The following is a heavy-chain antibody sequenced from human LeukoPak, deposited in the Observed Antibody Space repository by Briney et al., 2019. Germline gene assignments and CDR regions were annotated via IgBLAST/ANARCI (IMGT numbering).Heavy chain of an antibody. D-gene: IGHD3-3*01. J-gene: IGHJ4*02. Sequence: ASVKVSCKASGYTFTSYYMHGVRQAPGRGREWVGIINPSGDSTSYAQKFQGRVTMTRDTSTSTVYMELSSLRSADTALYYCARGSMRPDALRFLEWVGYYFDYWGQGTLVTVSS. CDR3: ARGSMRPDALRFLEWVGYYFDY. CDR1: GYTFTSYY. CDR2: INPSGDST. V-gene: IGHV1-46*01.